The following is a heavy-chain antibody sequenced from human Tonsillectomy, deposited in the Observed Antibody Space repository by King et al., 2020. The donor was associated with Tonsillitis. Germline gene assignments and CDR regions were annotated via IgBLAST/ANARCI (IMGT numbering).Heavy chain of an antibody. D-gene: IGHD6-13*01. CDR3: TRNIAMFGRAETYCFDY. CDR2: IRGKSYGGTT. J-gene: IGHJ4*02. Sequence: VQLVESGGGLVQPGRSLRLSCTVSGFTFGDYDMSWFRQAPGKGLEWIGFIRGKSYGGTTEYAASVKGRFTISRDDTKSIAYLQMNSPKTEDAAVYHCTRNIAMFGRAETYCFDYWGQGTLVTVSS. V-gene: IGHV3-49*03. CDR1: GFTFGDYD.